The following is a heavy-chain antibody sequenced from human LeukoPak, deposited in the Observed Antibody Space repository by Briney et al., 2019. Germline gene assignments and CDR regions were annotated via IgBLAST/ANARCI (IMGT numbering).Heavy chain of an antibody. CDR2: IIPIFGTA. Sequence: SVKVSCKASGGTFSSYAISWVRQAPGQGLEWMGRIIPIFGTANYAQKFQGRVTITTDESTSTAYMGLSSLRSEDTAVYYCARDLGYGNWFDPWGQGTLVTVSS. D-gene: IGHD5-12*01. CDR1: GGTFSSYA. CDR3: ARDLGYGNWFDP. J-gene: IGHJ5*02. V-gene: IGHV1-69*05.